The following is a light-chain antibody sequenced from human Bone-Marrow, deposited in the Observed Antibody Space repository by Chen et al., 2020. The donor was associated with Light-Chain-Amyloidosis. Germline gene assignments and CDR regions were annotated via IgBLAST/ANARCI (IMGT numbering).Light chain of an antibody. V-gene: IGLV3-25*03. Sequence: SYELTQQPSESASPGQTARITCSGDDLPTKYAYWYQQKPGQAPVLVIHRDTERPSGISERFSGSSSGTTATLTISGVQAEDEADYHCQSADSSGTYEVIFGGGTKLTVL. J-gene: IGLJ2*01. CDR1: DLPTKY. CDR2: RDT. CDR3: QSADSSGTYEVI.